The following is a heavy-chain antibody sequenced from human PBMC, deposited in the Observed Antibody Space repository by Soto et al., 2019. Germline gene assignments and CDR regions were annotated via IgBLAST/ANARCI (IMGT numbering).Heavy chain of an antibody. V-gene: IGHV1-18*01. CDR2: ISAYNGNT. D-gene: IGHD3-22*01. CDR1: GYTFTSYG. J-gene: IGHJ4*02. CDR3: ARFMTYYYDSSGYYASD. Sequence: ASVKVSCKASGYTFTSYGISWVRQAPGQGLEWMGWISAYNGNTNYAQKLQGRVTMTTDTSTSTAYMGLRSLRSDDTAVYYCARFMTYYYDSSGYYASDWGQGTLVTVSS.